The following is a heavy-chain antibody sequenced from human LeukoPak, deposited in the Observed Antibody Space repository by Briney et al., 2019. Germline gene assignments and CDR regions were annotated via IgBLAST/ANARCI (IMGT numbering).Heavy chain of an antibody. CDR3: ARGTAVAGT. D-gene: IGHD6-19*01. CDR2: IYYSGST. Sequence: PSETLSLTCTVSGDSISNYYWSWIRQPPGKGLEWIGYIYYSGSTNYNPSLKSRVTISVDTSKNQFSLRLSSVTAADTAVYYCARGTAVAGTWGQGTLVTASS. V-gene: IGHV4-59*01. J-gene: IGHJ5*02. CDR1: GDSISNYY.